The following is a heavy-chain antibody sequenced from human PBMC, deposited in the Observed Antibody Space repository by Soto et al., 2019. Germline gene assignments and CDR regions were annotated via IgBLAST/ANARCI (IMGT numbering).Heavy chain of an antibody. J-gene: IGHJ6*03. D-gene: IGHD4-17*01. CDR2: IITILGIA. CDR3: ATSGLDPGDPNDYYYYMDV. CDR1: GGTFSSYT. Sequence: QVQLVQSGAEVKKPGSSVKVSCKASGGTFSSYTISWVRQAPGQGLEWMGRIITILGIANYAQKFQGRVKITADKSTSTAYMELSSLRSKDTAVYYCATSGLDPGDPNDYYYYMDVGGKGTTVTVSS. V-gene: IGHV1-69*02.